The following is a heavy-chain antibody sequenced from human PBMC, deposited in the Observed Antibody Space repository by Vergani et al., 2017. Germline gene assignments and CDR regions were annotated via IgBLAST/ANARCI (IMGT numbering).Heavy chain of an antibody. CDR2: ISYDGSNK. CDR3: AKDGDFWSGYYTYYYYYYMDV. V-gene: IGHV3-30*18. D-gene: IGHD3-3*01. Sequence: QVQLVESGGGVVQPGRSLRLSCAASGFTFSSYGMHWVRQAPGKGLEWVAVISYDGSNKYYADSVKGRFTISRDNSKNTLYLQMNSLRAEDTAVYYCAKDGDFWSGYYTYYYYYYMDVWGKGTTVTVSS. J-gene: IGHJ6*03. CDR1: GFTFSSYG.